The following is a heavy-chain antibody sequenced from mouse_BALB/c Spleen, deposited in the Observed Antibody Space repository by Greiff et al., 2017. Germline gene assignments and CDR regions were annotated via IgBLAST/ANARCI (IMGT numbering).Heavy chain of an antibody. CDR2: ISSGGST. CDR1: GFTFSSYA. Sequence: EVKLVESGGGLVKPGGSLKLSCAASGFTFSSYAMSWVRQTPEKRLEWVASISSGGSTYYPDSVKGRFTISRDNARNILYLQMSSLRSEDTAMYYCARASGSNPAWFAYWGQGTLVTVSA. J-gene: IGHJ3*01. CDR3: ARASGSNPAWFAY. V-gene: IGHV5-6-5*01. D-gene: IGHD1-1*01.